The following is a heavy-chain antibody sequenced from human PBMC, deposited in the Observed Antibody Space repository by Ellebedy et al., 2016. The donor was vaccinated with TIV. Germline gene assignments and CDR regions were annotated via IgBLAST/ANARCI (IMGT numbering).Heavy chain of an antibody. CDR1: GYTFTSYY. V-gene: IGHV1-2*02. D-gene: IGHD3-10*01. Sequence: ASVKVSXKASGYTFTSYYMHWVRQAPGQGLEWMGWINPNSGGTNYAQKFQGRVTMTRDTSISTAYMELSRLRSDDTAVYYCARGDSPRPNYYGSGSYYRYYYYYGMDVWGQGTTVTVSS. J-gene: IGHJ6*02. CDR3: ARGDSPRPNYYGSGSYYRYYYYYGMDV. CDR2: INPNSGGT.